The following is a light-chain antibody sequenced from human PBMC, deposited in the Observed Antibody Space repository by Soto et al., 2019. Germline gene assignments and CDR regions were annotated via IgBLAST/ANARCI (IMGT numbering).Light chain of an antibody. CDR2: EAS. Sequence: DIQMTQSPATLSSSLGDRVTITCRASQSFSSWLAWYQQKPGQAPRLLIYEASNEASGVPSRFSGSGSGTEFTLTISSLQPDDFAGYYCQQYSTCLVTFGQGTLVEIK. CDR1: QSFSSW. V-gene: IGKV1-5*03. CDR3: QQYSTCLVT. J-gene: IGKJ1*01.